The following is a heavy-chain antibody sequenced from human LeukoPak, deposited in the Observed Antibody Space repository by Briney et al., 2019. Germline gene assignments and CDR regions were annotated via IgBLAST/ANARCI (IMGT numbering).Heavy chain of an antibody. CDR1: GGSISSSSYY. CDR3: ARHSLAAAGTPSKNRGFDY. CDR2: IYYSGST. Sequence: SETLSLTCTVSGGSISSSSYYWGWIRQPPGKGLEWIGSIYYSGSTYYNPSLKSRVTISVDTSKNQFSLKLSSVTAADTAVYYCARHSLAAAGTPSKNRGFDYWGQGTLVTVSS. V-gene: IGHV4-39*01. J-gene: IGHJ4*02. D-gene: IGHD6-13*01.